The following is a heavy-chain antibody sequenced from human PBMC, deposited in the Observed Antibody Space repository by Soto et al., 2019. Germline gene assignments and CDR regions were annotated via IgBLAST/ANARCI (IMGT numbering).Heavy chain of an antibody. V-gene: IGHV3-7*05. D-gene: IGHD6-13*01. J-gene: IGHJ6*02. CDR2: IKQDGSEK. CDR3: AREYGSSYSPRYYGTDV. CDR1: GFTLSSYW. Sequence: EVQLVESGGGLVQPGGSLRLYCAASGFTLSSYWMSWVRQAPGKGLEWVANIKQDGSEKYYVDSVKGRFTISRDTAKSSLYLQLNSLRAEDTAVYYCAREYGSSYSPRYYGTDVWGQGTTVIVSS.